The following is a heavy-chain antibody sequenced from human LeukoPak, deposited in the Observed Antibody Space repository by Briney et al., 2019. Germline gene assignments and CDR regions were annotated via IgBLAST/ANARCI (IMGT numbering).Heavy chain of an antibody. Sequence: SVKVSCKASGGTFSSYAISWVRQAPGQGLEWMGGIILIFGTANYAQKFQGRVTITTDESTSTAYMDLSSLRSEDTAIYYCARVEMTTTTFNNHYFDDWGQGTLVTVSS. J-gene: IGHJ4*02. CDR2: IILIFGTA. V-gene: IGHV1-69*05. CDR1: GGTFSSYA. D-gene: IGHD5-24*01. CDR3: ARVEMTTTTFNNHYFDD.